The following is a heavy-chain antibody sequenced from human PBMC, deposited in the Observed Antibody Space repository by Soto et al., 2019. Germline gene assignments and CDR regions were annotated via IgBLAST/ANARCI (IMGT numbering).Heavy chain of an antibody. V-gene: IGHV3-23*01. CDR2: ISGSGSST. Sequence: GGSLRLSCAASGFTVSSNYMSWVRQAPGKGLEWVSVISGSGSSTYYADSVKGRFTISRDNSKNTLYLQMNSLRAEDTAVYYCASRSSGWYFDYWGQGT. J-gene: IGHJ4*02. CDR3: ASRSSGWYFDY. D-gene: IGHD6-19*01. CDR1: GFTVSSNY.